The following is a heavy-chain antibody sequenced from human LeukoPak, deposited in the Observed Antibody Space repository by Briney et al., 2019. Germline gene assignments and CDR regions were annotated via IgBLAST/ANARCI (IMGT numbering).Heavy chain of an antibody. CDR3: ATDPEYSSSSPPGY. J-gene: IGHJ4*02. CDR1: GGTFSSYA. V-gene: IGHV1-69*06. D-gene: IGHD6-6*01. CDR2: IIPIFGTA. Sequence: SVKVSCKASGGTFSSYAISWVRQAPGQGLEWMGRIIPIFGTANYAQKFQGGVTMTEDTSTDTAYMELSSLRSEDTAVYYCATDPEYSSSSPPGYWGQGTLVTVSS.